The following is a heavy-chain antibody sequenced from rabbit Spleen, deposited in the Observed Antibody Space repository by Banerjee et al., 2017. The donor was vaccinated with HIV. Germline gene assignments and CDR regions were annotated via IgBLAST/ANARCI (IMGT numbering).Heavy chain of an antibody. CDR2: IDSGSSGFT. Sequence: QSLEESGGDLVKPGASLTLTCTASGVSFSSNSYMCWVRQAPGKGLEWIACIDSGSSGFTYFATWAKGRFTCSKTSSTTVTLQMTRLTAADTATYFCARNYVNAFDPWGPGTLVTVS. CDR1: GVSFSSNSY. V-gene: IGHV1S40*01. CDR3: ARNYVNAFDP. J-gene: IGHJ2*01. D-gene: IGHD1-1*01.